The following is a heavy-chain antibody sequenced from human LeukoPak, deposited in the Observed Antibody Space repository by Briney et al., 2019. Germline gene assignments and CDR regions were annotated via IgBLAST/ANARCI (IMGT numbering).Heavy chain of an antibody. J-gene: IGHJ4*02. Sequence: GASVKVSCKASGYTFTSYYMHWVRQAPGQGLEWMGIINPSGGSTSYAQKFQGSVTMTRDTSTSTVYMELSSLRSEDTAVYYCARSPMVRGVIITAPDYWGQGTLVTVSS. D-gene: IGHD3-10*01. CDR3: ARSPMVRGVIITAPDY. CDR2: INPSGGST. CDR1: GYTFTSYY. V-gene: IGHV1-46*01.